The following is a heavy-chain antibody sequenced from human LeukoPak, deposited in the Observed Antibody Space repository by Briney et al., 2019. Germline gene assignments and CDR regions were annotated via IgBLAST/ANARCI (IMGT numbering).Heavy chain of an antibody. Sequence: SVKVSCKASGGTFSSYAISWVRQAPGQGLEWMGRIIPIFGTANYAQKFQGRVTITTDESTSTAYMELSSLRSEDTAVYSCARYYCSGGSCYPYDAFDIWGQGTMVTVSS. CDR2: IIPIFGTA. D-gene: IGHD2-15*01. J-gene: IGHJ3*02. V-gene: IGHV1-69*05. CDR1: GGTFSSYA. CDR3: ARYYCSGGSCYPYDAFDI.